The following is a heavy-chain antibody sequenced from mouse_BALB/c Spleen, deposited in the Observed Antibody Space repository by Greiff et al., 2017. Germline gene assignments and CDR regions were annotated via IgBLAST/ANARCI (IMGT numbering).Heavy chain of an antibody. CDR2: ISSGGSYT. V-gene: IGHV5-6*01. J-gene: IGHJ4*01. CDR3: ARQNYYGSSYDYAMDY. Sequence: DVQLQESGGDLVKPGGSLKLSCAASGFTFSSYGMSWVRQTPDKRLEWVATISSGGSYTYYPDSVKGRFTISRDNAKNTLYLQMSSLKSEDTAMYYCARQNYYGSSYDYAMDYWGQGTSVTVSS. D-gene: IGHD1-1*01. CDR1: GFTFSSYG.